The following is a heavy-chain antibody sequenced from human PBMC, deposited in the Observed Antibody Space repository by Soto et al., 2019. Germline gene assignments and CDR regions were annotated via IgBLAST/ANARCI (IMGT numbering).Heavy chain of an antibody. CDR2: ISVGGGSA. CDR3: VKDRAQQLRLGHWLDP. Sequence: GGSLRLSCVASGFTFSDYVMTWVRQAPEKGLEWVSTISVGGGSAYYADSVKGRFAISRDNSKNTLYLQLNSLRAEDTAVYYCVKDRAQQLRLGHWLDPWGQGTLVTVSS. J-gene: IGHJ5*02. D-gene: IGHD6-13*01. V-gene: IGHV3-23*01. CDR1: GFTFSDYV.